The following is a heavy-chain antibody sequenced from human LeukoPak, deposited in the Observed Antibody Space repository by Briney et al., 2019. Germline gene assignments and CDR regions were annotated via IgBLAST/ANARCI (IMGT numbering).Heavy chain of an antibody. CDR1: GFTFSSYA. CDR2: ISYDGSNK. Sequence: GGSLRLSCAASGFTFSSYAMHWVRQAPGKGLEWVAVISYDGSNKYYADSVKGRFTISRDNSKNTLYPQMNSLRAEDTAVYYCAREPRGRVAFDIWGQGTMVTVSS. CDR3: AREPRGRVAFDI. D-gene: IGHD3-10*01. J-gene: IGHJ3*02. V-gene: IGHV3-30*04.